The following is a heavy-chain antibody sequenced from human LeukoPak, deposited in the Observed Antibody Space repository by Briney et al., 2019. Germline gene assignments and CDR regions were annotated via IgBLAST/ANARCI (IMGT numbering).Heavy chain of an antibody. Sequence: GGSLRLSCSASGFTFGIYEMTWVRQAPGKGLEWISYISNSGSAICYADSMKGRFTISRGNTKNSLYLEMNSLRGEDTAVYYCARNGGSYPFFDYWGQGALVTVSS. D-gene: IGHD1-26*01. CDR3: ARNGGSYPFFDY. CDR1: GFTFGIYE. J-gene: IGHJ4*02. V-gene: IGHV3-48*03. CDR2: ISNSGSAI.